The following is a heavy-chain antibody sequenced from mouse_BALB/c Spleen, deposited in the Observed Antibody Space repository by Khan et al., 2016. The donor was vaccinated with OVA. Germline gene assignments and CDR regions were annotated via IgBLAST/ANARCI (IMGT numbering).Heavy chain of an antibody. V-gene: IGHV3-2*02. D-gene: IGHD2-10*02. J-gene: IGHJ2*01. Sequence: EVQLQESGPGLVKPSQSLSLTCTVTGYSITTDYAWNWIRQFPGNKLEWMGYISYSGNTKYNPSLKSRISITRDTSKNTFFLQLKSVTTEDTARYYCARVYGGDFDYWGQGTTLTVSS. CDR3: ARVYGGDFDY. CDR2: ISYSGNT. CDR1: GYSITTDYA.